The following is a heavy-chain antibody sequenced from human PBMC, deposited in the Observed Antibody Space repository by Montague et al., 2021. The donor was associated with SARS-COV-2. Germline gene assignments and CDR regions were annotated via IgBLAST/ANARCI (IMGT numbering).Heavy chain of an antibody. V-gene: IGHV4-34*01. CDR3: ARGDRYCSSTSCHYRMRAPRPSSYGVDV. CDR2: INHSGST. CDR1: GGSFSGYY. D-gene: IGHD2-2*01. J-gene: IGHJ6*02. Sequence: SETLSLTCAVYGGSFSGYYWSWIRQPPGKGLEWIGEINHSGSTNYNPSLKSRVTISVDTSKNQFSLKLSSVTAADTAVYYCARGDRYCSSTSCHYRMRAPRPSSYGVDVRDQGITVIVSS.